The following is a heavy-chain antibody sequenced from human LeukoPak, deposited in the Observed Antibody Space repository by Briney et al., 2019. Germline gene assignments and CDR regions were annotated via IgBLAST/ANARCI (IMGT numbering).Heavy chain of an antibody. CDR1: GGSISSSNW. CDR2: IYHSGST. Sequence: SETLSLTCAVSGGSISSSNWWSWVRQPPGKGLEWIGEIYHSGSTNYNPPLKSRVTISVDKSKNQFSLKLSSVTAADTAVYYCARTRYDILTGPSDAFDIWGQGTMVTVSS. J-gene: IGHJ3*02. V-gene: IGHV4-4*02. D-gene: IGHD3-9*01. CDR3: ARTRYDILTGPSDAFDI.